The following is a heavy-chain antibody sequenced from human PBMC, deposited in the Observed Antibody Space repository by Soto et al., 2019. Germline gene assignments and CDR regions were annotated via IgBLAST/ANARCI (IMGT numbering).Heavy chain of an antibody. J-gene: IGHJ5*02. Sequence: GGSLRLSCAASGFTFSSYSMNWVRQAPGKGLEWLSYISSSSSTIYYADSVKGRFTISRDNAKNSLYLQMNSLRAEDTAVYYCARHSYYSNPLRFDPWGQGTLVTVSS. D-gene: IGHD4-4*01. CDR2: ISSSSSTI. CDR1: GFTFSSYS. CDR3: ARHSYYSNPLRFDP. V-gene: IGHV3-48*01.